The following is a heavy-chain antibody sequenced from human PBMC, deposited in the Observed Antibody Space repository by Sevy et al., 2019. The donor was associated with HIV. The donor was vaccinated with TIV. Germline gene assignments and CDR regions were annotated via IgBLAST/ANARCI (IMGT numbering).Heavy chain of an antibody. D-gene: IGHD4-17*01. Sequence: GGSLRLSCAASGFTFSSYEMNWVRQAPGKGLEWVSYISSSGSTIYYADSVKGRFTISRDNAKNSLYLQMNSLRAEDTDVYYCAREGTTVTTFGGVGRGYFDYWGQGTLVTVSS. J-gene: IGHJ4*02. CDR3: AREGTTVTTFGGVGRGYFDY. V-gene: IGHV3-48*03. CDR2: ISSSGSTI. CDR1: GFTFSSYE.